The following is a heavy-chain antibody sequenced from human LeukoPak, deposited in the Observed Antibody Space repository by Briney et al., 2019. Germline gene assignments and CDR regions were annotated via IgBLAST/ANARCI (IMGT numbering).Heavy chain of an antibody. CDR2: ISYDGSNK. CDR3: ARDSNYYDSSGFFDY. Sequence: GGSLRLSCAASGFTFSSYAMHWVRQAPGKGLEWVAVISYDGSNKYYADSVKGRFTISRDNSKNTLYLQMNSLRAEDTAVYYCARDSNYYDSSGFFDYWGQGTLVTVSS. V-gene: IGHV3-30-3*01. CDR1: GFTFSSYA. J-gene: IGHJ4*02. D-gene: IGHD3-22*01.